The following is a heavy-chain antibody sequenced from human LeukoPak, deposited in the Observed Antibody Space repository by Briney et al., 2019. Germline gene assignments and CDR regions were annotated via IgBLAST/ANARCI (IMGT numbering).Heavy chain of an antibody. CDR1: GDSISSSSYY. J-gene: IGHJ4*02. D-gene: IGHD6-13*01. Sequence: SETLSLTCTVSGDSISSSSYYWGWIRQPPGKGLEWIGSIYSSGGTYYNPSLKSRVTISVDTSKNQFSLILSSVTAADTAVYYCARLPYSSSWYGIYYFDYWGQGTLVTVSS. CDR3: ARLPYSSSWYGIYYFDY. V-gene: IGHV4-39*01. CDR2: IYSSGGT.